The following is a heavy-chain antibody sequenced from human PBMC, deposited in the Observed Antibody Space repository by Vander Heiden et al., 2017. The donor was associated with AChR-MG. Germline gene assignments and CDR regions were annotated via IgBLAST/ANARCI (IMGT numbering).Heavy chain of an antibody. J-gene: IGHJ4*02. Sequence: EVQLVQSGAELKRPGESLRISCKGSGVNFRTSWIGWVRQMSGKGLEWMGIIHAFDSDARYSPSFQGQVTISVDKSSDTAYVEWSSLKASDSALYFCARFSPGCKGDSCGSQGYDFWGQGTLVTVSS. CDR3: ARFSPGCKGDSCGSQGYDF. D-gene: IGHD2-21*01. V-gene: IGHV5-51*03. CDR1: GVNFRTSW. CDR2: IHAFDSDA.